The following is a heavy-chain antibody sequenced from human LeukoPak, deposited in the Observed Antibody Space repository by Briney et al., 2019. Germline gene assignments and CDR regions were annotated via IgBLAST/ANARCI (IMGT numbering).Heavy chain of an antibody. CDR1: GASVSSGNYY. Sequence: SETLSLTCTVSGASVSSGNYYWSWIRQPPGKGLEWIGYIYYSGSANYNPSLKSRVTISVDTSKNQFSLKLRSVTAADTAVYYCARYLDTAMVRAGYFDYWGQGTLVTVSS. D-gene: IGHD5-18*01. J-gene: IGHJ4*02. V-gene: IGHV4-61*01. CDR3: ARYLDTAMVRAGYFDY. CDR2: IYYSGSA.